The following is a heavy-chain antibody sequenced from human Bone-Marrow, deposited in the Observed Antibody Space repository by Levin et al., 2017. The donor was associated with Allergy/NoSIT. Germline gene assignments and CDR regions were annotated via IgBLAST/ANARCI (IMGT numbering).Heavy chain of an antibody. Sequence: TGGSLRLSCAASGFTFSSYAMHWVRQAPGKGLEWVAVISYDGSNKYYADSVKGRFTISRDNSKNTLYLQMNSLRAEDTAVYYCARAASGGYSGYAYYYYYGMDVWGQGTTVTVSS. CDR1: GFTFSSYA. V-gene: IGHV3-30*04. CDR2: ISYDGSNK. J-gene: IGHJ6*02. D-gene: IGHD5-12*01. CDR3: ARAASGGYSGYAYYYYYGMDV.